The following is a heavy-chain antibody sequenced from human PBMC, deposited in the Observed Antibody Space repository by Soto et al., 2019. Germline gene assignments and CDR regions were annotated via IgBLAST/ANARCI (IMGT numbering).Heavy chain of an antibody. Sequence: PGGSLRLSCAAGGLSFSSYSMIWVRQAPGKGLEWVSGISGSGGSTYYADSVKGRFTISRDNSKNTLYLQMNNLRAEDTAVYYCAKDGYSDSRQYYFDYWGQGTLVTVSS. CDR1: GLSFSSYS. D-gene: IGHD6-13*01. J-gene: IGHJ4*02. CDR3: AKDGYSDSRQYYFDY. V-gene: IGHV3-23*01. CDR2: ISGSGGST.